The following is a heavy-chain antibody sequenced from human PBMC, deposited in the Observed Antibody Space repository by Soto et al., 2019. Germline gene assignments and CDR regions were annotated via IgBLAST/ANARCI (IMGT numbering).Heavy chain of an antibody. CDR2: IYYSGST. D-gene: IGHD1-26*01. V-gene: IGHV4-59*01. CDR1: GGSISSYY. CDR3: ASRYGGNFDY. Sequence: QVQLQESGPGLVKPSETLSLTCTVSGGSISSYYWSWIRQPPGKGLEWIGYIYYSGSTNYNPSLKTRVPISVATSTNPFPLKLSSVTAADTAVYYCASRYGGNFDYWGQGTLVTVSS. J-gene: IGHJ4*02.